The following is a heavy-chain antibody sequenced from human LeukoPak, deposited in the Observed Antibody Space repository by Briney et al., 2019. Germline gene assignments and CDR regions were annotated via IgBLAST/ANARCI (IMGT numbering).Heavy chain of an antibody. CDR1: GFTFSSYA. J-gene: IGHJ4*02. CDR2: ISYDGSNK. Sequence: GGSLRLSCAASGFTFSSYAMHWVRQAPGKGLEWVAVISYDGSNKYYADSVKGRFTISRDNSKNTLYLQMNSLRAEDTAVYYCATDPMITFGGVIVDSVYWGQGTLVTVSS. D-gene: IGHD3-16*02. V-gene: IGHV3-30-3*01. CDR3: ATDPMITFGGVIVDSVY.